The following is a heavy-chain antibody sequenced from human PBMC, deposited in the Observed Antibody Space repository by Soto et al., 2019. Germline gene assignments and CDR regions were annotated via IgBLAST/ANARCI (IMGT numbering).Heavy chain of an antibody. CDR1: GFNVRGYG. CDR2: IKEDGSVI. V-gene: IGHV3-7*01. Sequence: GGSLRLSCAVSGFNVRGYGMSWVRQAPGKGLEWVASIKEDGSVIYYLQSVRGRFTISRDSAGNALQLAMNYLSAEDTATYFCARDIGFDYVNWGQGTLVTVSS. D-gene: IGHD3-16*01. CDR3: ARDIGFDYVN. J-gene: IGHJ4*02.